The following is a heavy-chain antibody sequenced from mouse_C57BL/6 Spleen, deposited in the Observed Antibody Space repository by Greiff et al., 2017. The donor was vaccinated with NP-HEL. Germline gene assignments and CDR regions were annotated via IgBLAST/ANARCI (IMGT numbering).Heavy chain of an antibody. V-gene: IGHV1-52*01. D-gene: IGHD1-1*01. CDR3: ARPHGWDWYFDV. CDR2: IDPSDSET. J-gene: IGHJ1*03. Sequence: QVQLKQPGAELVRPGSSVKLSCKASGYTFTSYWLHWVKQRPIQGLEWIGNIDPSDSETHYNQKFKDKATLTVDKSSSTAYMQLSSLTSEDSAVYYCARPHGWDWYFDVWGTGTTVTVSS. CDR1: GYTFTSYW.